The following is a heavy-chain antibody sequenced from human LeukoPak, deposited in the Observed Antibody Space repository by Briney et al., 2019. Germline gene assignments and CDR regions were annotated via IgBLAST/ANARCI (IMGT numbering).Heavy chain of an antibody. V-gene: IGHV1-69*01. D-gene: IGHD2-2*01. CDR1: GGTFSSYA. CDR2: IIPIFGTA. J-gene: IGHJ6*02. CDR3: ARFWDIVVVPTRRDYYGMDV. Sequence: GSSVKVSCKASGGTFSSYAISWVRQAPGQGLEWMGGIIPIFGTANYAQKFQGRVTITADEPTSTAYMELSSLRSEDTAVYYCARFWDIVVVPTRRDYYGMDVWGQGTTVTVSS.